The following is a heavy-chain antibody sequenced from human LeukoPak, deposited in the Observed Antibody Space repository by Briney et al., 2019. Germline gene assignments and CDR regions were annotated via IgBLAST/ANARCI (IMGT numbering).Heavy chain of an antibody. J-gene: IGHJ6*02. V-gene: IGHV4-34*01. CDR1: GGSFSGYY. CDR2: INHSGST. Sequence: SGTLSLTCAVYGGSFSGYYWSWIRQPPGKGLEWIGEINHSGSTNYNPSLKSRVTISVDTSKNQFSLKLSSMTAADTAVYYCARGGTYYYYYYGMDVWGQGTTVTVSS. CDR3: ARGGTYYYYYYGMDV. D-gene: IGHD1-1*01.